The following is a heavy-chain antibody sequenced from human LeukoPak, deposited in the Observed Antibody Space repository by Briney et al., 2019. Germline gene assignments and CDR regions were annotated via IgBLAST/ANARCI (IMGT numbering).Heavy chain of an antibody. Sequence: PGGSLRLSCVASGFTFSMNWMSWVRQAPGKGLEWVANINQDGSERSYVDSVKGRLPISRDNAKNSLYLQMNSLRAEDTAVYYCARVTFNYYGSGDAFDMWGQGTMVTVSS. CDR1: GFTFSMNW. CDR2: INQDGSER. CDR3: ARVTFNYYGSGDAFDM. J-gene: IGHJ3*02. V-gene: IGHV3-7*04. D-gene: IGHD3-10*01.